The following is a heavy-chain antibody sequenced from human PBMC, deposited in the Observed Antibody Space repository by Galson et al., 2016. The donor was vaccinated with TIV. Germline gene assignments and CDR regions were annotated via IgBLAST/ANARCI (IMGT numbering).Heavy chain of an antibody. D-gene: IGHD5-12*01. J-gene: IGHJ4*02. V-gene: IGHV1-69*13. CDR3: ARARVYSGHEGNY. CDR2: IIGMFGTT. Sequence: SVKVSCKASGGTFSSYAFSWVRQAPGQGLEWMGRIIGMFGTTNYAQKFQGRVTITADELTSTAYMELSSLRSEDTAMYYCARARVYSGHEGNYWGQGTLGTVSS. CDR1: GGTFSSYA.